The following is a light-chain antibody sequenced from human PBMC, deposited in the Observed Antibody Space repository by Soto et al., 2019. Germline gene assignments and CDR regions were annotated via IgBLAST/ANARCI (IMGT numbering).Light chain of an antibody. V-gene: IGLV1-47*02. CDR3: VAWDDSLSGRV. CDR2: RND. J-gene: IGLJ3*02. Sequence: QSVLTQPPSASGTPGQRVTNSCSGSGSNIGSHDVYWYQHLPGTAPKVLIYRNDQRPSGVPDRFSASRSGTSASLAISGLRSEDEADYYCVAWDDSLSGRVFGGGTKLTVL. CDR1: GSNIGSHD.